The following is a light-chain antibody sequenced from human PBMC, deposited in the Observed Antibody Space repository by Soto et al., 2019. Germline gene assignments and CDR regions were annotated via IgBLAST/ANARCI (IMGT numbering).Light chain of an antibody. CDR1: QNVGSN. CDR3: QQYNNWPSPT. Sequence: EILLTQSPATLSVSPGERATLSCRASQNVGSNLAWYQQKSGQAPRLLIYGASTRSTGIPARFSGSGSGTEFTLTISSLQSEDSAVYCCQQYNNWPSPTFGQGTKLEIK. V-gene: IGKV3-15*01. J-gene: IGKJ2*01. CDR2: GAS.